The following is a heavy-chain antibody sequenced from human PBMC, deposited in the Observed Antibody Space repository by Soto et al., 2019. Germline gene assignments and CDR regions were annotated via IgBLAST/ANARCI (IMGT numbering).Heavy chain of an antibody. D-gene: IGHD2-21*02. CDR1: GYTFTSYY. V-gene: IGHV1-46*01. Sequence: ASVKVSCKASGYTFTSYYMHWLRQAPGQGLEWMGIINPSGGSTSYAQKFQGRVTMTRDTSTSTVYMELSSLRSEDTAVYYCARQRYCGGDCYWPDFDYWGQGTLVTVSS. CDR3: ARQRYCGGDCYWPDFDY. CDR2: INPSGGST. J-gene: IGHJ4*02.